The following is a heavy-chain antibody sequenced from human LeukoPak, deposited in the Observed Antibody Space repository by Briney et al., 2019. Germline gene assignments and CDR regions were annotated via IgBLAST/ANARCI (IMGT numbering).Heavy chain of an antibody. CDR3: ARGVDYTNPLIDYYYYMDV. CDR2: IYYSGST. D-gene: IGHD4-11*01. Sequence: SETLSLTCTVSGGSISSYYWSWIRQPPGKGLEWIGYIYYSGSTNYNPSLKSRVTISVDTSKNQFSLKLSSVTAADTAVYYCARGVDYTNPLIDYYYYMDVWGKGTTVNVSS. CDR1: GGSISSYY. V-gene: IGHV4-59*01. J-gene: IGHJ6*03.